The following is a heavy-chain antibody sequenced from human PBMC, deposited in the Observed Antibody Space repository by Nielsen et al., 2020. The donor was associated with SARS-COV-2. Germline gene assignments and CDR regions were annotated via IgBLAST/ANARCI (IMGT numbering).Heavy chain of an antibody. CDR2: IYYSGST. J-gene: IGHJ4*02. Sequence: WIRQPPGKGLEWIGYIYYSGSTNYNPSLKSRVTISVDTSKNQFSLKLSSVTAADTAVYYCAREHCSGGSCYRTGIDYWGQGTLVTVSS. V-gene: IGHV4-59*12. CDR3: AREHCSGGSCYRTGIDY. D-gene: IGHD2-15*01.